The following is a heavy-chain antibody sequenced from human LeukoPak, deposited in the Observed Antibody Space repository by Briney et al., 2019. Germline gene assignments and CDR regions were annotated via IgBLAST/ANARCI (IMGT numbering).Heavy chain of an antibody. CDR1: GFTFSNAW. D-gene: IGHD3-10*01. CDR3: TTDAPYYYGSGTKTDAFDL. J-gene: IGHJ3*01. V-gene: IGHV3-15*01. CDR2: IKSKISGGTT. Sequence: GGSLRLSCAASGFTFSNAWMYWVRQAPGKGLEWFGRIKSKISGGTTDYATPVKGRFTISRDDSKNTLYLQMNSLKTEDTAVYYCTTDAPYYYGSGTKTDAFDLWGQGTMVTVSS.